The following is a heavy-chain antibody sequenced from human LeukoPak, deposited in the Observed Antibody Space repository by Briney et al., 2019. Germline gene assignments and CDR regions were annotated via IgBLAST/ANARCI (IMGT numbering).Heavy chain of an antibody. V-gene: IGHV4-39*07. CDR2: INHSGST. CDR1: GGSISSSSYY. J-gene: IGHJ4*02. Sequence: SETLSLTCTVSGGSISSSSYYWGWIRQPPGKGLEWIGEINHSGSTYYNPSLKSRVTISVDTSKNQFSLKLSSVTAADTAVYYCARLDYWGQGTLVTVSS. CDR3: ARLDY.